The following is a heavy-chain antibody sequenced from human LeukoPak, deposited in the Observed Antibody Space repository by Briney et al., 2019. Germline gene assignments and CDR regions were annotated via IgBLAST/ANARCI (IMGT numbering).Heavy chain of an antibody. J-gene: IGHJ6*03. CDR3: ARHNGFDRGYYYYMDV. CDR2: VYTSGIT. D-gene: IGHD3-9*01. CDR1: GGFINSYY. V-gene: IGHV4-4*07. Sequence: SETLSLTCTVSGGFINSYYWSWIRQPAGKGLEWIGRVYTSGITNYNPSLKSRITMPVDTSKNQFSLKLTSVTAADTAVYYCARHNGFDRGYYYYMDVWGKGTTVTVSS.